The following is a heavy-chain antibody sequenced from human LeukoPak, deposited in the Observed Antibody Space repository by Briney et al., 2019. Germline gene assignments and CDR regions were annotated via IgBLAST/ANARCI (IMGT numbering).Heavy chain of an antibody. J-gene: IGHJ4*02. Sequence: GGSLRLSCAASGFTFSSYWMHWVRQAPGKGLESVSVIYSGGSTYYADSVRGRFTISRDNAKNTLYLQMNSLRVEDTAVYYCARVGGHWGQGTLVTVSS. CDR2: IYSGGST. CDR3: ARVGGH. CDR1: GFTFSSYW. V-gene: IGHV3-53*01. D-gene: IGHD3-10*01.